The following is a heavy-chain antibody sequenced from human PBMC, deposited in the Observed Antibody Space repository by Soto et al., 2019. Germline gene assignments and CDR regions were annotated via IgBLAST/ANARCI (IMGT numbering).Heavy chain of an antibody. CDR1: GYTFTGYY. D-gene: IGHD2-8*01. J-gene: IGHJ4*02. CDR3: ARDPHEGVYAY. CDR2: MRPNSGGA. V-gene: IGHV1-2*02. Sequence: QVQLVQSGAEVKKPGASVKVSCKASGYTFTGYYLHWIRQAPGQGLEWMGWMRPNSGGANYAQKFQGRVIMTRDTSISTFYMELSRLRSDDTAVYYCARDPHEGVYAYWGQGTLVTVSS.